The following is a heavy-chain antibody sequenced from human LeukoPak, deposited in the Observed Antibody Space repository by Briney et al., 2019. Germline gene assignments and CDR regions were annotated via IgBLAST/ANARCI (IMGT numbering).Heavy chain of an antibody. V-gene: IGHV4-39*07. Sequence: PSETLSLTCTVSGGSISSSSYYWGWIRQPPGKGLEWIGSIYYSGSTYYNPSLKSRVTISVDTSKNQFSLKLSSVTAAGTAVYYCARGHYDSSGYYYFDYWGQGTLVTVSS. J-gene: IGHJ4*02. CDR1: GGSISSSSYY. CDR3: ARGHYDSSGYYYFDY. CDR2: IYYSGST. D-gene: IGHD3-22*01.